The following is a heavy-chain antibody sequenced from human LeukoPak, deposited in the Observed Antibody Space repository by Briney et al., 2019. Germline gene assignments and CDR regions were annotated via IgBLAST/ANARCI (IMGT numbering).Heavy chain of an antibody. Sequence: GGSLRLSCAASGFTFDDYAMHWVRQAPGKGLEWVSGISWNSGSIGYADSVKGRFTISRDNAKNSLYLQMNSLRAEATALYYCAKDISYDSSGYYSLWGQGTLVTVSS. CDR2: ISWNSGSI. D-gene: IGHD3-22*01. J-gene: IGHJ4*02. CDR3: AKDISYDSSGYYSL. V-gene: IGHV3-9*01. CDR1: GFTFDDYA.